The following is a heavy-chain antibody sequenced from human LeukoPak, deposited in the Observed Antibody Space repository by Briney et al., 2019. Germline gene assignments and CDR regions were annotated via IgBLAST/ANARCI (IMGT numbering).Heavy chain of an antibody. D-gene: IGHD5-24*01. J-gene: IGHJ4*02. V-gene: IGHV4-61*02. Sequence: SETLSVTCALSGDSMASSGYSWSWIRQPAGKGLEWIGRTYHTGSTNYNPSLSSRATISVDTSKKLFFLKLTSVPASDTAVYYCARARRGHFDFWGQGTLVTVSS. CDR2: TYHTGST. CDR3: ARARRGHFDF. CDR1: GDSMASSGYS.